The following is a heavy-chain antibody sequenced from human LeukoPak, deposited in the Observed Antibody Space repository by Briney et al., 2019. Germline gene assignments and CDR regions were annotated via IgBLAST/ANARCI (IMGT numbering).Heavy chain of an antibody. J-gene: IGHJ4*02. CDR1: GFTFDDYG. Sequence: GGSPRLSCAASGFTFDDYGMSWVRQAPGKGLEWVSVIYSGGSTYYADSVKGRFTISRDNSKNTLYLQMNSLRAEDTAVYYCARDPDDSSDYWGQGTLVTVSS. CDR3: ARDPDDSSDY. D-gene: IGHD3-22*01. CDR2: IYSGGST. V-gene: IGHV3-66*01.